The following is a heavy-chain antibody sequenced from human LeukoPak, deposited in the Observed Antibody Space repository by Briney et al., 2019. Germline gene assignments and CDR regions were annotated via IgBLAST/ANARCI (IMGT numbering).Heavy chain of an antibody. CDR2: TYYRSKWYN. Sequence: SQTLSLTCAFSGDSVSSNSAAWHWIRQSPSRGLEWLGRTYYRSKWYNDYAVSVKSRITINPDTSKNQFSLQLNSVTPEDTAVYYCARESPNGSGSYWPNYFDYWGQGTLVTVSS. CDR3: ARESPNGSGSYWPNYFDY. V-gene: IGHV6-1*01. J-gene: IGHJ4*02. D-gene: IGHD3-10*01. CDR1: GDSVSSNSAA.